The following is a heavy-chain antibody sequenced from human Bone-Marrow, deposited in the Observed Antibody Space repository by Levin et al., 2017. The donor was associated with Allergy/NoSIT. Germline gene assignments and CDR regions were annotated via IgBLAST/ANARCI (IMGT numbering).Heavy chain of an antibody. Sequence: GESLKISCAASGFSFSDYYMSWIRQAPGKGLEWVSYISSGGYTIDYADSVKGRFIISRDNAKNSLYLEMNSLRAEDTAVYYCVKNHGDTFYYYSLDVWDQGTTVTVSS. CDR3: VKNHGDTFYYYSLDV. J-gene: IGHJ6*02. CDR2: ISSGGYTI. CDR1: GFSFSDYY. D-gene: IGHD4-17*01. V-gene: IGHV3-11*01.